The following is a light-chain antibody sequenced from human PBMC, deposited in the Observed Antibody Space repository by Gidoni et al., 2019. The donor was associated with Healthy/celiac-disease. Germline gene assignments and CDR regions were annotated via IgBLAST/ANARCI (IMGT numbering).Light chain of an antibody. CDR1: ALPKQY. Sequence: SYALTQPPSVSVSPGQTARITCSGDALPKQYAYWYQQKPGQAPVLVIYKDSERPSGIPERFSGSSSGTTVTLTISGVQAEDEADYYCQSADSSGTIEVFGTGTKVTVL. V-gene: IGLV3-25*02. CDR3: QSADSSGTIEV. J-gene: IGLJ1*01. CDR2: KDS.